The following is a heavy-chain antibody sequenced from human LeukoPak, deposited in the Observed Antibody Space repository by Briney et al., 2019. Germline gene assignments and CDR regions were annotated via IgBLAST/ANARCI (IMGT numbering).Heavy chain of an antibody. V-gene: IGHV4-34*01. Sequence: SETLSLTCAVYGGSFSDYYWSWIRQPPGKGLEWIGEINHSGSTNYNPSLKSRVTISVDTSKNQFSLKLSSVTAADTAVYYCARGRDSYGNYFDYWGQGTLVTVSS. CDR1: GGSFSDYY. CDR3: ARGRDSYGNYFDY. D-gene: IGHD5-18*01. CDR2: INHSGST. J-gene: IGHJ4*02.